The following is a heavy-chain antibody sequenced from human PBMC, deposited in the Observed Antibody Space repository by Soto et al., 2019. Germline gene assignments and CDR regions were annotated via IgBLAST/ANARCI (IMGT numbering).Heavy chain of an antibody. CDR2: IIPILGIA. Sequence: QVQLVQSGAEVKKPGSSVKVSCKASGGTFSSYTISWVRQAPGQGLEWMGRIIPILGIANYAQKFQGRVTITADKSTSTAYMELSSLRSEDTAVYYCARDRGGYSYGHFDYWGQGTLVTVSS. D-gene: IGHD5-18*01. J-gene: IGHJ4*02. V-gene: IGHV1-69*08. CDR1: GGTFSSYT. CDR3: ARDRGGYSYGHFDY.